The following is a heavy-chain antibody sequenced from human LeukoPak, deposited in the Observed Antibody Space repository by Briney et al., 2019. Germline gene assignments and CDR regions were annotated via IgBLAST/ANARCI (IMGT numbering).Heavy chain of an antibody. CDR3: TTAPRITISFV. Sequence: GGSLRLSCAASGFTFSNAWMSWVRQAPGKGLEWVGRIKSKTDGGTTDYAAPVKGRFTISRDDSENTLYLQMNSLKTEDTAVYYCTTAPRITISFVWGQGTLVTVSS. D-gene: IGHD3-3*01. CDR1: GFTFSNAW. J-gene: IGHJ4*02. CDR2: IKSKTDGGTT. V-gene: IGHV3-15*01.